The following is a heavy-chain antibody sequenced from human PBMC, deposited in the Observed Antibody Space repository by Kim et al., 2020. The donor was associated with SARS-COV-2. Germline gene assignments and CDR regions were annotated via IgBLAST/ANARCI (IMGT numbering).Heavy chain of an antibody. D-gene: IGHD2-15*01. J-gene: IGHJ4*02. Sequence: QKFQGRVTMTEDTSTDTAYMELSSLRSEDTAVYYCALGYCSGGSCSGIDYWGQGTLVTVSS. CDR3: ALGYCSGGSCSGIDY. V-gene: IGHV1-24*01.